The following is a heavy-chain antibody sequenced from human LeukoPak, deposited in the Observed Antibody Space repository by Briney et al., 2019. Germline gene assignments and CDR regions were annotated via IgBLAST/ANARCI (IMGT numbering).Heavy chain of an antibody. CDR1: GFTVSTNY. CDR2: IYDIGTT. D-gene: IGHD1-26*01. CDR3: ARVCGTYPCYYGMDV. J-gene: IGHJ6*02. Sequence: PGGSLRLSFTASGFTVSTNYMTWVRQTPEKGLEWVSVIYDIGTTYYADSVKGRFTISRDNSKNTVYLQMNSLRVDDTAVYYCARVCGTYPCYYGMDVWGQGATVTVSS. V-gene: IGHV3-66*01.